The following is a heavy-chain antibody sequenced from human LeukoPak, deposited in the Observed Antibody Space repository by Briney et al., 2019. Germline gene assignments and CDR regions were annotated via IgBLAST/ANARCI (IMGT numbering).Heavy chain of an antibody. CDR1: GFTFTRYG. CDR2: VWHDGSDN. J-gene: IGHJ6*02. CDR3: ARDRTYCSSTSCTRLGMDV. D-gene: IGHD2-2*01. Sequence: GGSLRLSCEVSGFTFTRYGMHWVRQAPGKGLEWVAVVWHDGSDNAYADSVKGRFTISRDDTKNMLYLQMNSLRAEDTALYYCARDRTYCSSTSCTRLGMDVWGQGTTVTVSS. V-gene: IGHV3-33*01.